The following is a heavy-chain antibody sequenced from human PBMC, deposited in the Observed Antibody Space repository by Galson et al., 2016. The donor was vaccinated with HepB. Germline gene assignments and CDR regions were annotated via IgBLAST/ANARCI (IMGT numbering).Heavy chain of an antibody. Sequence: ETLSLTCALYGGSFSDYHWSWIRQSPGKGLEWIGRVTSSGSTDYIPSLKSRVTISIDTSKNQSSLRLTSVTAADTSTYYCARQLPYCSGGSCYSGWFDPWGQGTLVTVSS. CDR2: VTSSGST. V-gene: IGHV4-34*01. D-gene: IGHD2-15*01. CDR1: GGSFSDYH. J-gene: IGHJ5*02. CDR3: ARQLPYCSGGSCYSGWFDP.